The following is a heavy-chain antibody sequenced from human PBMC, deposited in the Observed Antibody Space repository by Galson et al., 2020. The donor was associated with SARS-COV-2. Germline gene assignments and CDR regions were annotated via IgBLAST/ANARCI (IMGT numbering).Heavy chain of an antibody. CDR3: SWSPFGPPPLY. CDR2: IYTSGST. CDR1: GGPISSGSYY. J-gene: IGHJ4*02. D-gene: IGHD3-16*01. V-gene: IGHV4-61*02. Sequence: SQTLSLTCTVSGGPISSGSYYWSWIRQPAGKGLEWIARIYTSGSTNYNPSLKSRVTISVDTSKNQFSLKLSSVTAADTALYYCSWSPFGPPPLYWGQGTRVTVSS.